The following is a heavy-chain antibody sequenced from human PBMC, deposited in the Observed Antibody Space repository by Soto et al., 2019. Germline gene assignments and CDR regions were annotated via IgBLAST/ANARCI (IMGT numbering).Heavy chain of an antibody. Sequence: QVQLVESGGGVVQPGRSLRLSCAASGFTFSSYGMHWVRQAPGKGLEWVAVISYDGSNKYYADSVKGRFTISRDNSKNTLYLQMNSLRAEDTAVYYCAKDGSGSYDYWGQGTLVTVSS. CDR3: AKDGSGSYDY. D-gene: IGHD1-26*01. CDR1: GFTFSSYG. J-gene: IGHJ4*02. CDR2: ISYDGSNK. V-gene: IGHV3-30*18.